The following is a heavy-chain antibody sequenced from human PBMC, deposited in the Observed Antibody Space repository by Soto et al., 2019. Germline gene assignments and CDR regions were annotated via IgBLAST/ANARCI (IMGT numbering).Heavy chain of an antibody. J-gene: IGHJ4*02. Sequence: GGSQRLSCAASGFTFNIYAMTWVRQAPGKGLEWVSTTGATGRTTYYSDSVKGRFTVSRDNSKNTLDLQMSNLRAEDTAVYYCATVHNTSRSFDYWGQGTLVTVS. CDR1: GFTFNIYA. D-gene: IGHD1-20*01. CDR3: ATVHNTSRSFDY. V-gene: IGHV3-23*01. CDR2: TGATGRTT.